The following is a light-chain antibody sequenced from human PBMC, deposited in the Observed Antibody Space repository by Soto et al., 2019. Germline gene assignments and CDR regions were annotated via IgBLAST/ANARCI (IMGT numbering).Light chain of an antibody. J-gene: IGLJ2*01. Sequence: QSVLTQPPSVSGAPGQRVTISCTGSSSNIGAGYDVHWYQQLPGTAPKLLIYDNSNRPSGVPDRFSGSKSGTSASLSITGLQAEDEADYYCQSYDSSPSGSVVFGEGTKLTVL. CDR2: DNS. V-gene: IGLV1-40*01. CDR1: SSNIGAGYD. CDR3: QSYDSSPSGSVV.